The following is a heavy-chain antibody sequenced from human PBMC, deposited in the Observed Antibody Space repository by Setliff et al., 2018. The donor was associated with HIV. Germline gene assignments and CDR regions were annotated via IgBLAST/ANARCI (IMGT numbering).Heavy chain of an antibody. CDR3: AGPRGDEAFDV. Sequence: SVKVSCKASGGSSSTHAMNWVRQAPGQELEWMGQIISILGITNYAQKFQGRVTLTADESTSTMYMELSSLTSDDTAVYYCAGPRGDEAFDVWGQGTMVTVSS. V-gene: IGHV1-69*10. CDR2: IISILGIT. CDR1: GGSSSTHA. J-gene: IGHJ3*01.